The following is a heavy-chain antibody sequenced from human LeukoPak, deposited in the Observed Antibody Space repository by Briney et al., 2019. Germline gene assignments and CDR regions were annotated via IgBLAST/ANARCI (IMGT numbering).Heavy chain of an antibody. D-gene: IGHD2-15*01. CDR2: IYFDGSNK. Sequence: GGSLRLSCAASGFTFSSFGMHWVRQAPGKGLEWVAVIYFDGSNKYYADSVKGRFTISRDNSKNRLYLEMNSLRAEDTAVYYCAKDLKRRSGGSPMDVWGKGTTVTVSS. CDR1: GFTFSSFG. J-gene: IGHJ6*03. CDR3: AKDLKRRSGGSPMDV. V-gene: IGHV3-33*06.